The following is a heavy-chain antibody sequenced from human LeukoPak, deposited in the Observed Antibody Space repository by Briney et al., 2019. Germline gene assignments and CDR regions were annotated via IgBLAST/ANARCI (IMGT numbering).Heavy chain of an antibody. J-gene: IGHJ6*03. V-gene: IGHV3-9*01. CDR1: GFTFDDYA. CDR2: ISWNSGSI. CDR3: AKDSHPTRYYYYIDV. D-gene: IGHD4-11*01. Sequence: PGGSLRLSCAATGFTFDDYAMHWVRQAPGKCLEWVSGISWNSGSIGYADSVKGRFTISRDNAKNSLYLRMNSLRAEDTALYYCAKDSHPTRYYYYIDVWGKGTTVTVSS.